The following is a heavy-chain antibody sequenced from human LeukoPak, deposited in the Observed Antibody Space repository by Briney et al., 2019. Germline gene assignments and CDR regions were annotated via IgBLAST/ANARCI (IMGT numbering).Heavy chain of an antibody. J-gene: IGHJ4*02. CDR2: IKGDESAK. Sequence: GGSLRLSCAASGFTFSTYWMGSVRQAPGKGLEWVANIKGDESAKHQADSVKGRFTISRDNAQNSVYLQMNSLRGEDTAVYYCARDVGGSLDYWGQGTLVTVSS. V-gene: IGHV3-7*01. D-gene: IGHD1-26*01. CDR3: ARDVGGSLDY. CDR1: GFTFSTYW.